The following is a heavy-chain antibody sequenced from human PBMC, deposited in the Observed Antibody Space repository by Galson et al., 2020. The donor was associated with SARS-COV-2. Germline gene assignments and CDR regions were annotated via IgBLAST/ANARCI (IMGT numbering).Heavy chain of an antibody. CDR2: IKQDGSEN. J-gene: IGHJ4*02. D-gene: IGHD3-22*01. Sequence: TGGSLRLSCAASGFTFSSYWMSWVRQAPGTGLEWVANIKQDGSENYYVDSVKGRFTISRDNAKNSLYLQMNSLRAGDTAVYYCARGGWYYDSSGYWDYWGQGTLVTVSA. CDR3: ARGGWYYDSSGYWDY. CDR1: GFTFSSYW. V-gene: IGHV3-7*01.